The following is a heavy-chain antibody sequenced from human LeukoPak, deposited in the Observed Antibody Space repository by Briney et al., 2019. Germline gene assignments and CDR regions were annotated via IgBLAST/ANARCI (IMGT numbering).Heavy chain of an antibody. J-gene: IGHJ1*01. CDR3: ANLYCGGDCYPTTFQH. Sequence: GGSLRLSCAASGVTFSSYAMSWVRQAPGKGLEWVSAISGSGGSTYYADSVKGRFTISRDNSKNTLYLQMNSLRAEDTAVYYCANLYCGGDCYPTTFQHWGQGTLVTVSS. V-gene: IGHV3-23*01. CDR2: ISGSGGST. CDR1: GVTFSSYA. D-gene: IGHD2-21*02.